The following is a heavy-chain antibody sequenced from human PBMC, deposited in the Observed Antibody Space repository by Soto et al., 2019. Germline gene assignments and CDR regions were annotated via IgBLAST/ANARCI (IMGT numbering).Heavy chain of an antibody. CDR1: GFAFSSHP. V-gene: IGHV3-23*01. J-gene: IGHJ3*02. D-gene: IGHD6-6*01. CDR3: ARRAFGSSRSFDI. Sequence: VQLLESEGDLVHPGGSLRLSCAASGFAFSSHPMSWVRQAPERGLEWVSGISDSGGLTYNADSVKGRFTISRDNSKNTLYLQMNSLRAEDTALYYCARRAFGSSRSFDIWGQGTMVTVSS. CDR2: ISDSGGLT.